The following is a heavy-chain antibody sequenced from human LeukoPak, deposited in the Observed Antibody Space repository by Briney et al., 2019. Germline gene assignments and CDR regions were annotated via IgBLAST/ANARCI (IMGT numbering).Heavy chain of an antibody. D-gene: IGHD6-19*01. Sequence: GGSLRLSCAASGFTFSDYYMSWIRQAPGKGLEWVSYISSSSSTIYYADSVKGRFTISRDNAKNSLYLQMNSLRAKDTAVYYCARGRSSGKEGTVDYWGQGTLVTVSS. CDR2: ISSSSSTI. CDR1: GFTFSDYY. V-gene: IGHV3-11*04. J-gene: IGHJ4*02. CDR3: ARGRSSGKEGTVDY.